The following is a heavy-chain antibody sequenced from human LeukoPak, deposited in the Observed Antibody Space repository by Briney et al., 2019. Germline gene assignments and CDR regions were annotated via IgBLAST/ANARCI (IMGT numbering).Heavy chain of an antibody. CDR2: INHNSGGT. Sequence: ASVKVSCKASGYTFTGYYMHWVRQAPGQGLEWMGWINHNSGGTNYAQTFQGRVTMTRDTFISTAYMELSRLRSDDTAVYYCARPLRVGGYGADAFDIWGQGTMVTVSS. CDR3: ARPLRVGGYGADAFDI. V-gene: IGHV1-2*02. CDR1: GYTFTGYY. J-gene: IGHJ3*02. D-gene: IGHD1-26*01.